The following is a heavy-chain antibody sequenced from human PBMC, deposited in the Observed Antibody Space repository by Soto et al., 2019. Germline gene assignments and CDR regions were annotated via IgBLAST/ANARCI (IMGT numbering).Heavy chain of an antibody. CDR2: IWYDGSNK. CDR1: GFTFSSYG. D-gene: IGHD5-18*01. CDR3: ARDRGYSWTLLGY. Sequence: PGGSLRLSCAASGFTFSSYGMHWVRQAPGKGLEWVAVIWYDGSNKYYADSVKGRFTISRDNSKNTLYLQMNSLRAEDTAVYYCARDRGYSWTLLGYWGQGTLVTVSS. V-gene: IGHV3-33*01. J-gene: IGHJ4*02.